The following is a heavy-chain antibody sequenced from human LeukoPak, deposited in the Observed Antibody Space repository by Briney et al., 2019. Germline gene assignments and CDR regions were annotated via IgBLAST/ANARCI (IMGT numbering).Heavy chain of an antibody. V-gene: IGHV4-59*08. J-gene: IGHJ4*02. CDR2: ISDIGSI. Sequence: SETLSLTCTVSGGSISSYYWSWIRQPPGKGLEWIAYISDIGSINYNPSLKSRVTISLDTSKNQFSLKLSFVTAADTAVYYCAGHHPRNTVDFWGQGTLVTVSS. CDR3: AGHHPRNTVDF. CDR1: GGSISSYY. D-gene: IGHD2-8*02.